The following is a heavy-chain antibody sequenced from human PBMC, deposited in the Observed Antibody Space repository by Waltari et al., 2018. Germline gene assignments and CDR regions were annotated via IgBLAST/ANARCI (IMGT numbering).Heavy chain of an antibody. V-gene: IGHV3-30-3*01. D-gene: IGHD5-12*01. CDR3: ASSQSMATIWVY. Sequence: QVQLVESGGGVVQPGRSLRLSCAASGFTFSSYAMHWVRQAPGKGLEWVAVISYDGSNKYYADSVKGRFTSSRDNSKNTLYLQMNSLRAEDTAVYYCASSQSMATIWVYWGQGTLVTVSS. CDR2: ISYDGSNK. CDR1: GFTFSSYA. J-gene: IGHJ4*02.